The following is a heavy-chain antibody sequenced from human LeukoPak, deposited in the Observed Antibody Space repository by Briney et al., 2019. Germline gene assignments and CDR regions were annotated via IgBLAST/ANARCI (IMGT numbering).Heavy chain of an antibody. J-gene: IGHJ6*02. CDR3: ARGGSGYDSFYYYGMDV. CDR1: GGSISSYY. Sequence: SETLSLTCTVSGGSISSYYWSWIRQPAGKGLEWIGRIYTSGSTNYNPSLKSRVTISVDTSQNQFSLKLSSVTAADTAVYYCARGGSGYDSFYYYGMDVWGQGTTVTVSS. CDR2: IYTSGST. D-gene: IGHD5-12*01. V-gene: IGHV4-4*07.